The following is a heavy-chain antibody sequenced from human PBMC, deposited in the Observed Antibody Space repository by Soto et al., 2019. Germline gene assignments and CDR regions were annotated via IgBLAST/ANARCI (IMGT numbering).Heavy chain of an antibody. CDR2: IYYSGST. D-gene: IGHD3-9*01. Sequence: QVQLQESGPGLVKPSQTLSLTCTVSGGSISSGDYYWSWIRQPPGKGLAWIGYIYYSGSTYSNPSLKSRVTIPVDTSKNQFSLKLSSVTAADTAVYYCARDHYVYDILTGYGYYYGMDVWGQGTTVTVSS. CDR3: ARDHYVYDILTGYGYYYGMDV. J-gene: IGHJ6*02. CDR1: GGSISSGDYY. V-gene: IGHV4-30-4*01.